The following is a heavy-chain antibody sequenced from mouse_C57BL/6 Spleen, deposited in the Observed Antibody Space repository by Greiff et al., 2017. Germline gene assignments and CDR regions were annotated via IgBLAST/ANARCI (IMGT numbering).Heavy chain of an antibody. Sequence: QVQLQQPGAELVMPGASVKLSCKASGYTFTSYWMHWVKQRPGQGLEWIGEIDPSDSYTNYNQKFKGKSTLTVDKSSSTAYMQLSRLTSEDSAVYYCARGSNYDYCYAMDYWGQGTSVTVSS. D-gene: IGHD2-5*01. J-gene: IGHJ4*01. V-gene: IGHV1-69*01. CDR2: IDPSDSYT. CDR1: GYTFTSYW. CDR3: ARGSNYDYCYAMDY.